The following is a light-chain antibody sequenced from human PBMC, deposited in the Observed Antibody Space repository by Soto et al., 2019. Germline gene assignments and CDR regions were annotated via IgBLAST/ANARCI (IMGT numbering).Light chain of an antibody. CDR2: WAS. V-gene: IGKV4-1*01. CDR3: QQSYTTPRT. J-gene: IGKJ1*01. CDR1: ESLLHSDGKTY. Sequence: EIVMTQTPLSLSVAPGQPASISCKSSESLLHSDGKTYLYWYQQKPGQPPKLLIYWASTREFGVPDRFSGSGSGTDFTLTISSLQAEDVAVYYCQQSYTTPRTFGHGTKVDIK.